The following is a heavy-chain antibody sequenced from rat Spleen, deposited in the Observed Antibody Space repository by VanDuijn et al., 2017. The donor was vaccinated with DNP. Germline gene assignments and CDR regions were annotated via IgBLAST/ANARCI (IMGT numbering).Heavy chain of an antibody. D-gene: IGHD1-12*02. V-gene: IGHV2-15*01. Sequence: QVQLKESGPGLVQPSQTLSLTCTVSGFSLTTYSVSWVRQPSGKGLEWMGVVWIGGDTAYNSALKPRLSISRDTSESRVFLTVTSLQTEDTAMYFCARSQGYYFDGSYYPFAYWGQGTLVTVSS. CDR3: ARSQGYYFDGSYYPFAY. CDR2: VWIGGDT. CDR1: GFSLTTYS. J-gene: IGHJ3*01.